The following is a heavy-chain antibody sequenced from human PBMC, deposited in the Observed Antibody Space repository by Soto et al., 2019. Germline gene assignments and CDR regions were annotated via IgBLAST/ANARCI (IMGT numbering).Heavy chain of an antibody. J-gene: IGHJ4*01. CDR3: ATRGPGSHDYSF. V-gene: IGHV3-15*01. CDR1: GITVSNVW. Sequence: GGSLRLSCAASGITVSNVWMTWIRQAQGKGLEWVGRIKSKADGSTKEYGTPVTDRFIISRDDSKNTVDLQMHALRTEDTAFYCYATRGPGSHDYSFWGHGAQVTDSS. D-gene: IGHD3-16*01. CDR2: IKSKADGSTK.